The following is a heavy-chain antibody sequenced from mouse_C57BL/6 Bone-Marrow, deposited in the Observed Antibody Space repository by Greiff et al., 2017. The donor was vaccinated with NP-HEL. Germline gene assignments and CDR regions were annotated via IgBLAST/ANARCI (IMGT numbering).Heavy chain of an antibody. J-gene: IGHJ3*01. CDR1: GFTFSSYA. CDR2: ISDGGSYT. CDR3: ARRGYYDYDG. V-gene: IGHV5-4*03. Sequence: EVKVEESGGGLVKPGGSLKLSCAASGFTFSSYAMSWVRQTPEKRLEWVATISDGGSYTYYPDNVKGRFTISRDNAKNNLYLQMSHLKSEDTAMYYCARRGYYDYDGWGQGTLVTVSA. D-gene: IGHD2-4*01.